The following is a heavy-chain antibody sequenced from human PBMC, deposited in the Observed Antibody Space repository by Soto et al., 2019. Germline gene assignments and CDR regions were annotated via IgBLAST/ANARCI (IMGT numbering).Heavy chain of an antibody. V-gene: IGHV4-31*03. CDR3: ARSGYSYGPNPLLY. CDR1: GGSISSGGYY. Sequence: SETLSLTCTVSGGSISSGGYYWSWIRQHPGKGLEWIGYIYYSGSTYYNQSLKNRVTISVDTSKNQLSLKLSSVTAADTAVYYCARSGYSYGPNPLLYWGQGTLVTVSS. CDR2: IYYSGST. D-gene: IGHD5-18*01. J-gene: IGHJ4*02.